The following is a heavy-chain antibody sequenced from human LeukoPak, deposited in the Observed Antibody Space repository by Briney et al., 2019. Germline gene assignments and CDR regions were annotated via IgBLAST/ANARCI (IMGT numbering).Heavy chain of an antibody. CDR3: ARAPFHSSAWYTYDYNYMDV. J-gene: IGHJ6*03. D-gene: IGHD6-19*01. CDR1: GSTVNKYD. V-gene: IGHV1-8*01. Sequence: ASVKVSCKASGSTVNKYDINWVGQPTRRGREWMGWRNPKSGDTAYAQKLQSRVTMTRNTSISTAYMELSSLRSEDTAVYYCARAPFHSSAWYTYDYNYMDVWGKGTTVTISS. CDR2: RNPKSGDT.